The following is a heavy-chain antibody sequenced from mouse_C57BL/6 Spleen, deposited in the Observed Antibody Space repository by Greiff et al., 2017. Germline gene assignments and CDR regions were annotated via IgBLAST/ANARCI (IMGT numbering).Heavy chain of an antibody. V-gene: IGHV5-17*01. CDR2: ISSGSSTI. Sequence: EVKLVESGGGLVKPGGSLKLSCAASGFTFSDYGMHWVRQAPEKGLEWVAYISSGSSTIYYADTVKGRFTISRDNAKNTLFLQMTSLRSEDTAMYYCARRFYYYGSSYFDYWGQGTTRTVSS. D-gene: IGHD1-1*01. J-gene: IGHJ2*01. CDR3: ARRFYYYGSSYFDY. CDR1: GFTFSDYG.